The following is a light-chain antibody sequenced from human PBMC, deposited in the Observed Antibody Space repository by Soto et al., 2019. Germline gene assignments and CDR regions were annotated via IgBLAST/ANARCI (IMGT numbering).Light chain of an antibody. V-gene: IGLV1-40*01. CDR2: GNS. CDR3: QSYDSSLSGRV. CDR1: SSNIGAGYD. J-gene: IGLJ1*01. Sequence: QSVLTQPPSVSGAPGQRVTISCTGSSSNIGAGYDVHWYQQLPGTAPKLLMYGNSNRPSGVPDRFSGSKSGTSASLAITGLQAEDEADYYCQSYDSSLSGRVFGTGTKLTVL.